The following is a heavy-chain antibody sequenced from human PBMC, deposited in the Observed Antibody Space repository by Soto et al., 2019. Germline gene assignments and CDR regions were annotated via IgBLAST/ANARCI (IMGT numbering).Heavy chain of an antibody. CDR2: ISNDGSDI. Sequence: QVQLVESGGGVVQPGRSLRLSCAASGFPFTDYSLHWVRQAPGKGLEWVAIISNDGSDIDYADSVKGRFTISRDNSNNLLHLEMNSLRMEDSAVYYCARDPRWRELRLDYWGKGTLVTVSS. CDR1: GFPFTDYS. CDR3: ARDPRWRELRLDY. V-gene: IGHV3-30-3*01. J-gene: IGHJ4*02. D-gene: IGHD3-16*01.